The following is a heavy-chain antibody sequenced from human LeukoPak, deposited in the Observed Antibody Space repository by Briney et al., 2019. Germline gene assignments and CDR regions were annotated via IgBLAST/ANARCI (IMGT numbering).Heavy chain of an antibody. V-gene: IGHV4-39*07. J-gene: IGHJ3*02. CDR2: IYSSGST. D-gene: IGHD3-10*01. CDR3: ARSDGYGLVGI. Sequence: SETLSLTCSVSGASISSGSNYWGWIRQPPGKTLEWIGSIYSSGSTYYNPSLKRRIIIIMYMPKNHFSLTLSSVTAADTAVYYCARSDGYGLVGIWGQGTMVTVSS. CDR1: GASISSGSNY.